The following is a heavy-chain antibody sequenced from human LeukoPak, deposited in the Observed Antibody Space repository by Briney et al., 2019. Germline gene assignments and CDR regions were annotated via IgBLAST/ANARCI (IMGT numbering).Heavy chain of an antibody. CDR3: ARDGVKRYCSSTSCHYYYYYGMDV. J-gene: IGHJ6*02. D-gene: IGHD2-2*01. Sequence: GGSLRLSCAASGFTFSSYWMSWVRQAPGKGLEWVANIKQDGSEKYYMDSVKGRFTISRDNAKNSLYLQMNSLRAEDTAVYYCARDGVKRYCSSTSCHYYYYYGMDVWGQGTTVTVSS. V-gene: IGHV3-7*01. CDR1: GFTFSSYW. CDR2: IKQDGSEK.